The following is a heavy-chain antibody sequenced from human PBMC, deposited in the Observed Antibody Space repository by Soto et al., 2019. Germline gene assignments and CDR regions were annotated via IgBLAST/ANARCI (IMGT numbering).Heavy chain of an antibody. CDR1: GFTFSSYW. Sequence: GGSLRLSCAASGFTFSSYWMHWVRQAPGKGLVWVSRINSDGSSTSYADSVKGRFTISRDNAKNTLYLQMNSLRAEDTAVYYCASLEIAVAGNFDYRGQGTLVTVS. D-gene: IGHD6-19*01. J-gene: IGHJ4*02. V-gene: IGHV3-74*01. CDR2: INSDGSST. CDR3: ASLEIAVAGNFDY.